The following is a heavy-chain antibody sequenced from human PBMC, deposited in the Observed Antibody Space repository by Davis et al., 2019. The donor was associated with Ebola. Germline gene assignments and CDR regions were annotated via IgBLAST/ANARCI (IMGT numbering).Heavy chain of an antibody. J-gene: IGHJ4*02. CDR2: MNPNSGNT. D-gene: IGHD3-10*01. CDR1: GYTFTGYH. Sequence: ASVKVSCKASGYTFTGYHMHWVRQATGQGLEWMGWMNPNSGNTGYAQKFQGRVTMTRNTSISTAYMELSSLRSEDTAVYYCASVQFGELYDYWGQGTLVTVSS. CDR3: ASVQFGELYDY. V-gene: IGHV1-8*02.